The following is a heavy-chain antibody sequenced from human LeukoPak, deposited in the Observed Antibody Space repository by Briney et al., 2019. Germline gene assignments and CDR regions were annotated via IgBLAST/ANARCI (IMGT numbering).Heavy chain of an antibody. V-gene: IGHV3-23*01. CDR3: AKSYGGNLHDAFDI. CDR1: GFTFSSYA. D-gene: IGHD4-23*01. CDR2: ITGSGGAT. J-gene: IGHJ3*02. Sequence: PGGSLRHSCAASGFTFSSYAMSWVRQAPGKGLEWVSVITGSGGATYYADSVKGRFTISRDNSKNTLYVQMNSLRAEDTAVYYCAKSYGGNLHDAFDIWGQGTMVSVSS.